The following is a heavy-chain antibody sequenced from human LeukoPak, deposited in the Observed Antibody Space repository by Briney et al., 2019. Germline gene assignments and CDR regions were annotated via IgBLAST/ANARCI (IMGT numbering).Heavy chain of an antibody. D-gene: IGHD6-19*01. CDR2: SYYSGST. V-gene: IGHV4-39*01. Sequence: SETLSLTCTVSGGSISSSSYCWGWIRQPPGKGLEWIGTSYYSGSTYYNPSLKSRVTISVDTSKNQFSLKLSSVTAANTAVYYCARRPGSGWYVPSLTGGYFDYWGQGTLVTVSS. J-gene: IGHJ4*02. CDR1: GGSISSSSYC. CDR3: ARRPGSGWYVPSLTGGYFDY.